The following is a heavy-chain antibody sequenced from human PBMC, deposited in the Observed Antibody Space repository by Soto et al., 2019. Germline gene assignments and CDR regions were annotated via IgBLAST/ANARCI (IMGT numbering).Heavy chain of an antibody. CDR1: GGSMTNYY. CDR3: ARDLKVERAFDI. V-gene: IGHV4-59*01. CDR2: IYYSGST. Sequence: SETLSLTCTVSGGSMTNYYWSWIRQPPGKGLEWIGFIYYSGSTSYSPSIKSRVSISVDTSKNQFSLKLSSVTAADTAVYYCARDLKVERAFDIWGQGTMVTVSS. J-gene: IGHJ3*02.